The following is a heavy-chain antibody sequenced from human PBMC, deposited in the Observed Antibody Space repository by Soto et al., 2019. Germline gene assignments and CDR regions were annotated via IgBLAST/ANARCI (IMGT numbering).Heavy chain of an antibody. Sequence: ASVKVSCKATGYDFIDHYIHWLRQAPGQGLEWMGWINPNGGDTKYAQSFQGRVTMTRDTSISIVYLELSRLTSDDTAVYYCARDEGGYDILTGSYKAHHFDQWGKGDLVNVSS. J-gene: IGHJ4*02. D-gene: IGHD3-9*01. V-gene: IGHV1-2*02. CDR2: INPNGGDT. CDR1: GYDFIDHY. CDR3: ARDEGGYDILTGSYKAHHFDQ.